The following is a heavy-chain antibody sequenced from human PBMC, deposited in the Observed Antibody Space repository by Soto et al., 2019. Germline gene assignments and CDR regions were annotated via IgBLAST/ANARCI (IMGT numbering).Heavy chain of an antibody. J-gene: IGHJ4*02. CDR3: ARPKGSYSSGYYYFDY. V-gene: IGHV1-69*13. CDR2: IIPLFGTA. Sequence: SVKVSCKTSGGTFSTYAIYWVRQAPGQGLEWMGAIIPLFGTADYAQKFQGRVTIAADESTSTAYMELSSLRSEDTAVYYCARPKGSYSSGYYYFDYWGQGTLVTVSS. D-gene: IGHD6-19*01. CDR1: GGTFSTYA.